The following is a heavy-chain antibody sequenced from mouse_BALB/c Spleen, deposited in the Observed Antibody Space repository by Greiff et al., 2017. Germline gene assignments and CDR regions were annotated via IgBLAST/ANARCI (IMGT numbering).Heavy chain of an antibody. CDR3: ARNPVAY. Sequence: EVKLVESGGGLVQPGGSLKLSCAASGFTFSSYGMSWVRQTPDKRLELVATINSNGGSTYYPDSVKGRFTISRDNAKNTLYLQMSSLRSEDTAMYYCARNPVAYWGQGTLVTVSA. CDR1: GFTFSSYG. CDR2: INSNGGST. V-gene: IGHV5-6-3*01. J-gene: IGHJ3*01.